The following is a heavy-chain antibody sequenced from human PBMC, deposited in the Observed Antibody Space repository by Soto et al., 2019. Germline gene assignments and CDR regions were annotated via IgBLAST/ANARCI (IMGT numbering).Heavy chain of an antibody. V-gene: IGHV3-30*18. J-gene: IGHJ6*02. Sequence: QVQLVESGGGVVQPGRSLRLSCAASGFTFSSYGMHWVRQAPGKGLEWVAVISYDGSNKYYADSVKGRFTISRDNSKNTLYLQMNSLRAEDTAVYYCAKAGVYGMDVWGQGTTVIVSS. CDR1: GFTFSSYG. D-gene: IGHD3-10*01. CDR2: ISYDGSNK. CDR3: AKAGVYGMDV.